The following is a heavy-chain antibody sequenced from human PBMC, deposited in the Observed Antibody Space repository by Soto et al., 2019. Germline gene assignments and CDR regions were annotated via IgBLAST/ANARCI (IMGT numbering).Heavy chain of an antibody. J-gene: IGHJ6*02. CDR2: INHSGST. CDR1: GGSFSGYY. Sequence: PSETLSLTCAVYGGSFSGYYWSWIRQPPGKGLEWIGEINHSGSTNYNPSLKSRVTISVDTSKNQFSLKLSSVTAADTAVYYCARGLRGRMYSSSWGYYYYYGMDVWGQGTTVTVSS. V-gene: IGHV4-34*01. D-gene: IGHD6-13*01. CDR3: ARGLRGRMYSSSWGYYYYYGMDV.